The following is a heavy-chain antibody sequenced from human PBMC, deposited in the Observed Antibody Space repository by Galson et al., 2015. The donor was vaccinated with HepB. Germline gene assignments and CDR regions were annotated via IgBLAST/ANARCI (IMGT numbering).Heavy chain of an antibody. CDR3: AKALGDYGDYANRYFDY. D-gene: IGHD4-17*01. V-gene: IGHV3-23*01. CDR1: GLTINTYA. CDR2: ISGSGGST. Sequence: SLRLSCAASGLTINTYALSWVRQAPGKGLEWVSAISGSGGSTYYADSVKGRFTISRDNSKNTLYLQMNSLRAEDTAVYYCAKALGDYGDYANRYFDYWGQGTLVTVSS. J-gene: IGHJ4*02.